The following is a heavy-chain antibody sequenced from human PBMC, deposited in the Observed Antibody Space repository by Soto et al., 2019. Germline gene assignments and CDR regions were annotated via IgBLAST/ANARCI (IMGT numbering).Heavy chain of an antibody. CDR1: GFTFSDYY. J-gene: IGHJ4*02. V-gene: IGHV3-11*01. D-gene: IGHD6-13*01. CDR3: ANAMYSSKTDFDY. Sequence: QVQLVESGGGLVKPGGSLRLSCVASGFTFSDYYMSWFRQAPGNGLEWVSYISSGSSTISYSDSVKGRFTISRDSAKNSLYLQMNSLRAEDTAVYYCANAMYSSKTDFDYWGQGTLVTVSS. CDR2: ISSGSSTI.